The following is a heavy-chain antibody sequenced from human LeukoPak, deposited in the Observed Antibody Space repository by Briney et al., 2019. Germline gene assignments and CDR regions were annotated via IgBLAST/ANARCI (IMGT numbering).Heavy chain of an antibody. J-gene: IGHJ6*04. D-gene: IGHD3-10*01. V-gene: IGHV1-69*06. CDR3: ARQLWLGGGGYFGMDV. CDR1: GGIFSRYA. Sequence: SVQDSCKACGGIFSRYAISWLRQAPGKGLEWMGGIIPIYGTANYAQQFQGRVTITADNSTSSAYMQLSSLRSQDTDVYYCARQLWLGGGGYFGMDVWGKGTTVTVSS. CDR2: IIPIYGTA.